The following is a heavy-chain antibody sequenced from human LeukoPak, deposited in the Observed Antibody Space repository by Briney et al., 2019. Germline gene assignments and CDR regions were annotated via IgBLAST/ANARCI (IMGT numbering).Heavy chain of an antibody. CDR2: ISSSGNYI. Sequence: GGSLRLSCVASGFTVTNNYMSWVRQAPGKGLEWVSSISSSGNYIYYADSVKGRFTISRDNAKNLLYLQMNSLRDEDTAVYYCARDHYGSGSYSPGWGQGTLVTVSS. V-gene: IGHV3-21*01. J-gene: IGHJ4*02. D-gene: IGHD3-10*01. CDR3: ARDHYGSGSYSPG. CDR1: GFTVTNNY.